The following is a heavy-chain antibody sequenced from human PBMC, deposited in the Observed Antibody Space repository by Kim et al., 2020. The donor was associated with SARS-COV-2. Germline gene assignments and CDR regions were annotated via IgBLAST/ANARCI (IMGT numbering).Heavy chain of an antibody. V-gene: IGHV3-7*01. CDR3: ARESSTSWYSGSYWTARHAFDI. CDR1: GFNFSSYW. J-gene: IGHJ3*02. CDR2: IKQDGSEK. D-gene: IGHD1-26*01. Sequence: GGSLRLSCAASGFNFSSYWMSWVRQAPGKGLEWVANIKQDGSEKYYVDSVKGRFTISRDNAKNSLYLQMNSLRAEDTAVYYCARESSTSWYSGSYWTARHAFDIWGQGTMVTVSS.